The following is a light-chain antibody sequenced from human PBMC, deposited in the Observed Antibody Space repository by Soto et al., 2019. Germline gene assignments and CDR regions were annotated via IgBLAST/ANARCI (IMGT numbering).Light chain of an antibody. Sequence: EIVLTQSPATLSLSPGERATLSCRASQSVTRYLAWYQQRPGQTPRLLIYDASNRATGIPARFSGSGSGTDFTLSISSLEPEDFAVYYCQQYNNWHPLTFGGGTKVDIK. V-gene: IGKV3-11*01. CDR1: QSVTRY. CDR2: DAS. CDR3: QQYNNWHPLT. J-gene: IGKJ4*01.